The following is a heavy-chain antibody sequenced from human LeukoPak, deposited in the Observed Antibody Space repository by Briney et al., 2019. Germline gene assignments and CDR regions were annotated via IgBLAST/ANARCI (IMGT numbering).Heavy chain of an antibody. D-gene: IGHD2-2*01. J-gene: IGHJ3*02. Sequence: QPGGSLRLSCAASGFTFSSYAMSWVRQAPGKGLEWVSAISGSGGSTYYADSVKGQFTISRDNSKNTLYLQMNSLRDEDTAVYYCAEGWQYCSSTRCLTQNDAFDIWGQGTMVTVSS. CDR1: GFTFSSYA. CDR3: AEGWQYCSSTRCLTQNDAFDI. CDR2: ISGSGGST. V-gene: IGHV3-23*01.